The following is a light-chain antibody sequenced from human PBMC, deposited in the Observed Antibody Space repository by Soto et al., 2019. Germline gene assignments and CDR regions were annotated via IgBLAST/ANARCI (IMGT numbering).Light chain of an antibody. CDR2: GAS. CDR3: QEYDTSPRT. J-gene: IGKJ1*01. CDR1: QSVSSNY. V-gene: IGKV3-20*01. Sequence: EIVLTQSPGTLSLSPGERATLSCRASQSVSSNYLAWYQQKRGQAPRLLICGASSRATGIPTRFSGSGSGTDLTLTISRLEPEDFAVYYCQEYDTSPRTFGQGTKVEI.